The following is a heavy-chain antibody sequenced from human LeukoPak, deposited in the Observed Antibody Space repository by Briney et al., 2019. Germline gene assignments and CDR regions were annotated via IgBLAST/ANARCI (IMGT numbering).Heavy chain of an antibody. V-gene: IGHV1-69*06. CDR2: TIPLYGTT. CDR1: VCTFTDFA. D-gene: IGHD2-15*01. Sequence: SVTVSFTSSVCTFTDFAISWVRQAPGQGLEWPGRTIPLYGTTKYAQNFRGKVTMTADKSTSTAYMELSSLRAEDTAVYYCATMVAAFYYYSYMDVWGNGTTVTVSS. CDR3: ATMVAAFYYYSYMDV. J-gene: IGHJ6*03.